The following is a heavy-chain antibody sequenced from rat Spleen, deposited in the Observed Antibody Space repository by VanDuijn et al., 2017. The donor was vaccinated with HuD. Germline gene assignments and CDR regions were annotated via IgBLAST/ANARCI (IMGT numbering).Heavy chain of an antibody. Sequence: EVQLVESGGGLVQPGRSLKISCAASGFTFSDYYMAWVRQAPGKGLEWVASITNAGGTTYYPDSVKGRFTISRDNAKSTLYLQMSSLRSEDTATYYCTRGDWLYWGQGVMVTVSS. D-gene: IGHD4-2*01. V-gene: IGHV5-31*01. J-gene: IGHJ2*01. CDR3: TRGDWLY. CDR1: GFTFSDYY. CDR2: ITNAGGTT.